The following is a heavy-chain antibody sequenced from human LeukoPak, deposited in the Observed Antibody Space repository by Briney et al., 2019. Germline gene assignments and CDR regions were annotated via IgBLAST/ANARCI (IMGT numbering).Heavy chain of an antibody. CDR2: IYTSGST. J-gene: IGHJ5*02. CDR1: GGSISSGSYY. Sequence: SSETLSLTCTVSGGSISSGSYYWNWIRQPAGKGLEWIGRIYTSGSTNYNPSLKSRVTISVDTSKNQFSLKLSSVTAADTAVYYCARGSEEELLWFGELVGWFDPWGQGTLVTASS. D-gene: IGHD3-10*01. CDR3: ARGSEEELLWFGELVGWFDP. V-gene: IGHV4-61*02.